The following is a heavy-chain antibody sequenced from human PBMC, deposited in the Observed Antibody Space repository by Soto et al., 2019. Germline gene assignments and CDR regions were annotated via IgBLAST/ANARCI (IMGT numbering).Heavy chain of an antibody. D-gene: IGHD3-3*01. V-gene: IGHV3-30*18. CDR2: ISYDGSNK. J-gene: IGHJ6*02. CDR3: AKVIVGFWSGYGYYGMDG. CDR1: GFTFSSYG. Sequence: GGSLRLSCAASGFTFSSYGMHWVRQAPGKGLEWVAVISYDGSNKYYADSVKGRFTNSRDNSKNTLYLQMNSLRAEDTAVYYCAKVIVGFWSGYGYYGMDGWGQGTTVTVSS.